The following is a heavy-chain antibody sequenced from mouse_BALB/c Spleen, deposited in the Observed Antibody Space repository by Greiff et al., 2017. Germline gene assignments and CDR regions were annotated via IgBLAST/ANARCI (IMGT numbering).Heavy chain of an antibody. V-gene: IGHV5-9-3*01. CDR1: GFTFSSYA. Sequence: EVQEVESGGGLVKPGGSLKLSCAASGFTFSSYAMSWVRQTPEKRLEWVATISSGGSYTYYPDSVKGRFTISRDNAKNTLYLQMSSLRSEDTAMYYCASPIYYDYDGGYFDVWGAGTTVTVSS. CDR2: ISSGGSYT. J-gene: IGHJ1*01. D-gene: IGHD2-4*01. CDR3: ASPIYYDYDGGYFDV.